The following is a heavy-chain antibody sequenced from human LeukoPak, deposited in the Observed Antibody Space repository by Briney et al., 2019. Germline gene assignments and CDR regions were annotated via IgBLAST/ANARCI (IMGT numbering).Heavy chain of an antibody. CDR1: GYTFTSYG. V-gene: IGHV1-18*01. J-gene: IGHJ6*02. CDR3: AKDGHILTGYYPYYYGMDV. D-gene: IGHD3-9*01. Sequence: ASLKLSCTASGYTFTSYGISWVRQAPGQGLEWVGWISATNGNTTYAQNLKGGFTMPKEPSTRTAYMELRNLRSVDTAVYDWAKDGHILTGYYPYYYGMDVWGQGTTVTVSS. CDR2: ISATNGNT.